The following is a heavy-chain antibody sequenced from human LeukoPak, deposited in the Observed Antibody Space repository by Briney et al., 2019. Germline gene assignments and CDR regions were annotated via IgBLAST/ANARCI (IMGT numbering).Heavy chain of an antibody. CDR3: ARRNYYYYYMDV. J-gene: IGHJ6*03. CDR2: IIPIFGTA. Sequence: RASVKVSCKASGGTFSIYAISWVRQAPGQGLEWMGGIIPIFGTANYAQKFQGRVTITADKSTSTAYMELSSLRSEDTAVYYCARRNYYYYYMDVWGKGTTVTVSS. V-gene: IGHV1-69*06. CDR1: GGTFSIYA.